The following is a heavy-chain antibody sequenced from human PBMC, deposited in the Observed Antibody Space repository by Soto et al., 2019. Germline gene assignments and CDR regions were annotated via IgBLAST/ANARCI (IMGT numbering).Heavy chain of an antibody. CDR1: GGSISSYY. Sequence: QVQLQESGPGLVKPSETLSLTCTVSGGSISSYYWCWIRQPPGKGLEWIGYIYYSGSTNYNPSLRTRVTTSVATSTTQFSLKLSSVTAADTAVYYCARVWGSSFDYWGQGTLVTVSS. CDR2: IYYSGST. CDR3: ARVWGSSFDY. V-gene: IGHV4-59*01. J-gene: IGHJ4*02. D-gene: IGHD3-16*01.